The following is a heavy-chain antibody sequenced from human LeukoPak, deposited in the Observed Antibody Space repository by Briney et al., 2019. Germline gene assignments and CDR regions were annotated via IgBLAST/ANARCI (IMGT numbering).Heavy chain of an antibody. Sequence: GASVKVSCKVSGYTPTELSMHWVRQAPGQGLEWMGGIIPIFGTANYAQKFQGRVTITADESTSTAYMELSSLRSEDTAVYYCARTNAYYDFWSGYYYWGQGTLVTVSS. D-gene: IGHD3-3*01. V-gene: IGHV1-69*13. CDR1: GYTPTELS. CDR3: ARTNAYYDFWSGYYY. CDR2: IIPIFGTA. J-gene: IGHJ4*02.